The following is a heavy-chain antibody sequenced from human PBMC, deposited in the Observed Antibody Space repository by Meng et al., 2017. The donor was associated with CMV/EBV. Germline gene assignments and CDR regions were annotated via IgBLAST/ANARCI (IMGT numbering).Heavy chain of an antibody. V-gene: IGHV3-21*01. CDR2: ISSSSSYI. J-gene: IGHJ4*02. Sequence: GGSLRLSCAASGFTFSSYSMNWVRQAPGKGLEWVSSISSSSSYIYYADSVKGRFTISRDNAKNSLYLQMNSPRAEDTAVYYCARDGHRWGGYNSRADYWGQGTLVTVSS. D-gene: IGHD5-24*01. CDR3: ARDGHRWGGYNSRADY. CDR1: GFTFSSYS.